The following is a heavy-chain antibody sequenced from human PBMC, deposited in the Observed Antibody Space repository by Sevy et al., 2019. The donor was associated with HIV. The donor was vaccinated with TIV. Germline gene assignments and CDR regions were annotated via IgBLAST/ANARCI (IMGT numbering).Heavy chain of an antibody. CDR2: IYSGGSR. D-gene: IGHD3-3*01. Sequence: GGSLRLSCAASGFTVSSSYMTWVRQPPGKGLEWVSVIYSGGSRYYADCVKGRFTISRDNSKNTLYLQMNNLRADDTAVYYCARGRGVFGAVAINWFDPWGQGALVTVSS. V-gene: IGHV3-53*01. CDR1: GFTVSSSY. J-gene: IGHJ5*02. CDR3: ARGRGVFGAVAINWFDP.